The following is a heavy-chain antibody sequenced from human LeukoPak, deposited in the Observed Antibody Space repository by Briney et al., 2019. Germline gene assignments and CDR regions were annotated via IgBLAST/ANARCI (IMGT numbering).Heavy chain of an antibody. D-gene: IGHD3-22*01. V-gene: IGHV4-39*07. CDR2: IYYSGST. CDR3: ARGDYYDSSGYYKLLPREWAYYYYMDV. J-gene: IGHJ6*03. Sequence: SETLSLTCTVSGGSISSYYWGWIRQPPGKGLEWIGSIYYSGSTYYNPSLKSRVTISVDTSKNQFSLKLSSVTAADTAVYYCARGDYYDSSGYYKLLPREWAYYYYMDVWGKGTTVTVSS. CDR1: GGSISSYY.